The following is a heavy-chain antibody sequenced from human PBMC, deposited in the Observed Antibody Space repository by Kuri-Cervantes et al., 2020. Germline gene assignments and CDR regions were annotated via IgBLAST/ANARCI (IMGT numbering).Heavy chain of an antibody. CDR3: AREVPTVSQYYYYYYYMDV. Sequence: SQTLSLTCAVYGGSFSGYYWSWIRQPPGKGLEWIGEITHSGSTNYNPSLKSRVTISVDTSKNQFSLKLSSVTAADTAVYYCAREVPTVSQYYYYYYYMDVWGKGTTVTVSS. D-gene: IGHD4-17*01. CDR2: ITHSGST. V-gene: IGHV4-34*01. CDR1: GGSFSGYY. J-gene: IGHJ6*03.